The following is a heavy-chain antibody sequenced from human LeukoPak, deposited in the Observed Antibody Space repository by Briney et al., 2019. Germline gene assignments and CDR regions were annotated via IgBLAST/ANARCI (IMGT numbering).Heavy chain of an antibody. CDR3: ARNGIRKAKGAFDI. CDR1: GGSISSSSYY. CDR2: IYYIGNT. Sequence: SETLSLTCTVSGGSISSSSYYWGWIRQPPGKGLEWIGTIYYIGNTYYNPSLKSRVIISRDTSKNQFSLKLSSVTAADTAVYYCARNGIRKAKGAFDIWGQGTMVTVSS. V-gene: IGHV4-39*07. J-gene: IGHJ3*02. D-gene: IGHD1-26*01.